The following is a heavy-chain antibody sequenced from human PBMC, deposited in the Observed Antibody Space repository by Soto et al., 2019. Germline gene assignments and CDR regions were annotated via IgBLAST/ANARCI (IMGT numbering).Heavy chain of an antibody. Sequence: ESVGGVVQPGRSLRLSCAASGFTFSSYGMHWVRQAPGKGLEWVAVISYDGSNKYYADSVKGRFTISRDNSKNTLYLQMNSLRAEDTAVYYCAKGRIVLMVYATSFDYWGQGTLVTVSS. V-gene: IGHV3-30*18. CDR2: ISYDGSNK. CDR1: GFTFSSYG. J-gene: IGHJ4*02. D-gene: IGHD2-8*01. CDR3: AKGRIVLMVYATSFDY.